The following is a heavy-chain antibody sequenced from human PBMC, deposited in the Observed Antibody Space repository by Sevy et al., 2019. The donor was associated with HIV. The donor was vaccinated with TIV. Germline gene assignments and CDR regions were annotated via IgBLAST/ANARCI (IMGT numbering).Heavy chain of an antibody. CDR3: ARGSTYDFWSGYLYYYYGMDV. V-gene: IGHV4-34*01. CDR1: VGSFSGYY. D-gene: IGHD3-3*01. Sequence: SETLSLTCAVYVGSFSGYYWSWIRQPPGKGLEWIGEINHSGSTNYNPSLKSRVTISVDTSKNQFSLKLSSVTAADTAVYYCARGSTYDFWSGYLYYYYGMDVWGQGTTVTVSS. J-gene: IGHJ6*02. CDR2: INHSGST.